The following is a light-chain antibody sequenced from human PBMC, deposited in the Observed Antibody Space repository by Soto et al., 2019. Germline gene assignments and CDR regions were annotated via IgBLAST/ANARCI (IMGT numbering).Light chain of an antibody. CDR3: HQYNNWPPA. J-gene: IGKJ4*01. V-gene: IGKV3-20*01. CDR2: GAS. CDR1: QSVSSSY. Sequence: EIVLTQSPGTLSLSPGERATLSCRASQSVSSSYLAWYQQKPGQAPRLLIYGASSRATGIPDRFSGSGSGTDFTLTISRLQSEDSAVYYCHQYNNWPPAFGGGTKVEIK.